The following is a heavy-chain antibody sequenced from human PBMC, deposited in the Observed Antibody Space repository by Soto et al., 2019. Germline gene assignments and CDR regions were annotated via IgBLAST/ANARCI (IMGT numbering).Heavy chain of an antibody. CDR1: GYSFTSYW. Sequence: GESLKISCKGSGYSFTSYWISWVRQMPGKGLEWMGRIDPSDSYTNYSPSCQGHVTISADKSISTAYPQWSSLRASDTAMYYCAREGSIVVVPAAITSYYYGMDDWGQGTTVTVSS. V-gene: IGHV5-10-1*01. J-gene: IGHJ6*02. D-gene: IGHD2-2*02. CDR3: AREGSIVVVPAAITSYYYGMDD. CDR2: IDPSDSYT.